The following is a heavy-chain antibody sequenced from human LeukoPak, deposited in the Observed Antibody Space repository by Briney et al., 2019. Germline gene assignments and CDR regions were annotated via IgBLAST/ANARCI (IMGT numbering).Heavy chain of an antibody. J-gene: IGHJ4*02. Sequence: SETLSLTCTVSGGSISGYYWSWLRQPPGKGLEWIGLIQYNGNTNYNPSLKSRVTISVDTSNNDFSLKVSSVTAADTAVYYCARVLIDSSGWYHFDSWGQGTLVTVSS. D-gene: IGHD6-19*01. CDR1: GGSISGYY. V-gene: IGHV4-59*01. CDR3: ARVLIDSSGWYHFDS. CDR2: IQYNGNT.